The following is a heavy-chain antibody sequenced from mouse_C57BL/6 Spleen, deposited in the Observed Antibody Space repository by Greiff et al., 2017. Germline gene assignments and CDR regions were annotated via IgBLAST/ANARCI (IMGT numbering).Heavy chain of an antibody. CDR2: INPNNGGT. V-gene: IGHV1-22*01. J-gene: IGHJ2*01. CDR3: ARDGSSLYYFDY. CDR1: GYTFTDYN. Sequence: VQLQQSGPELVKPGASVKMSCKASGYTFTDYNMHWVKQSHGKSLEWIGYINPNNGGTSYNQKFKGKATLTVNKSSSTAYMELRSLTSEDSAVYYCARDGSSLYYFDYWGQGTTLTVAS. D-gene: IGHD1-1*01.